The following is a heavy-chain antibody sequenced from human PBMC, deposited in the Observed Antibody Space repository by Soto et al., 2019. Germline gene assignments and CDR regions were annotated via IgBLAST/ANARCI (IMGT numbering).Heavy chain of an antibody. CDR1: GGSISSGGYY. CDR3: AREAFCYDSRAYRKPTVCDY. Sequence: QVQLQESGPGLVMPSQTLSLTCTVSGGSISSGGYYWSWLRQHPGKGLEWLGYIYYSGTTYYNPSLKSRVTMSVDPSKNLFSLNLSSVTAADTAVYYCAREAFCYDSRAYRKPTVCDYWGQGNLVTVSS. V-gene: IGHV4-31*03. CDR2: IYYSGTT. J-gene: IGHJ4*02. D-gene: IGHD3-22*01.